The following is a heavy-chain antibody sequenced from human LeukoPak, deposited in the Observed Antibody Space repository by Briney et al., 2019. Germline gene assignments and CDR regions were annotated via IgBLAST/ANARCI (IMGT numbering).Heavy chain of an antibody. J-gene: IGHJ4*02. CDR1: GFSFDDYA. V-gene: IGHV3-49*04. CDR3: ARGSDSNFGARDGFDY. D-gene: IGHD3-16*01. CDR2: IRGKAYGETT. Sequence: PGGSLRLSCSVSGFSFDDYAMNWVRQAPGKGLEWVGFIRGKAYGETTDYAASVKGRLIISRDEFDSIAYLQMNSLKSEDTAVYYCARGSDSNFGARDGFDYWGQGTLVTVSS.